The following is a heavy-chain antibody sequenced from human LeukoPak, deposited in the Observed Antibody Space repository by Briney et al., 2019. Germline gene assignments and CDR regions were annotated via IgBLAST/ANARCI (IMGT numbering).Heavy chain of an antibody. J-gene: IGHJ2*01. D-gene: IGHD3-16*01. Sequence: ASETLSLTCTVSGGSISSGGYYWSWIRQHPGKGLEWIGYIYDSGSTYYNSSLKSRVTISVDTSKNQFSLKLSSVTAADTAVYYCARVGSSWTARYFDLWGRGTLVTVSS. CDR3: ARVGSSWTARYFDL. CDR2: IYDSGST. CDR1: GGSISSGGYY. V-gene: IGHV4-31*03.